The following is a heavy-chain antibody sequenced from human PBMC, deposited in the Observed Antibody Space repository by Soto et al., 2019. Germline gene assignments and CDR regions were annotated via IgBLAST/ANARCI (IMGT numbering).Heavy chain of an antibody. Sequence: ASVKVSCKASGYTFTSYAMHWVRQAPGQRLEWMGWINAGNGNTTYSQKFQGRVTITRDTSASTAYMELSSLRSEDTAVYYCARTVGYYYGMDVWGQGTTVTVSS. V-gene: IGHV1-3*01. CDR1: GYTFTSYA. CDR2: INAGNGNT. J-gene: IGHJ6*02. D-gene: IGHD4-17*01. CDR3: ARTVGYYYGMDV.